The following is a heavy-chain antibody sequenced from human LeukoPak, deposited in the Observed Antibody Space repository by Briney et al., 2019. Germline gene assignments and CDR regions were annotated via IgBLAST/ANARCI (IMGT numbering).Heavy chain of an antibody. J-gene: IGHJ4*02. V-gene: IGHV3-48*03. D-gene: IGHD1-14*01. CDR1: GFTSSSYE. CDR3: ARDKNGMIDY. CDR2: ISSSGSTI. Sequence: PGGSLRLSCAASGFTSSSYEMNWVRQAPGKGLEWVSYISSSGSTIYYADSVKGRFTISRDNAKNSLYLQMNSLRAEDTAVYYCARDKNGMIDYWGQGTLVTVSS.